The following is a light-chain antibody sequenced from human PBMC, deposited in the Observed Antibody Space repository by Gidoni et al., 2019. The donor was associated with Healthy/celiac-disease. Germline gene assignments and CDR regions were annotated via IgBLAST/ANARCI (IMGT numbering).Light chain of an antibody. Sequence: QLVLTQSPSASASLGASVKLTCTLSSGHSSYAIAWHQQQPEKGPRYLIKLNSDGSHSTGDGISDRFSGSSSGAERYLAISSLQSEDEADYYCQTWGTGIQVFGGGTKLTVL. V-gene: IGLV4-69*01. J-gene: IGLJ2*01. CDR1: SGHSSYA. CDR3: QTWGTGIQV. CDR2: LNSDGSH.